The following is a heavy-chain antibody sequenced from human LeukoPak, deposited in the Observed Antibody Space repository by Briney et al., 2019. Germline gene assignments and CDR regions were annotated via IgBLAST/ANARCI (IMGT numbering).Heavy chain of an antibody. Sequence: GGSLRLSCAASGFTFSSYSMNWVRQAPGKGLEWVSSISSSSSYIYYADSVKGRFTISRDNAKNSLYLQMNSLRAEDTAVYYCARVKRRGATADAFDIWGQGTMVTVSS. CDR1: GFTFSSYS. D-gene: IGHD4/OR15-4a*01. CDR2: ISSSSSYI. CDR3: ARVKRRGATADAFDI. J-gene: IGHJ3*02. V-gene: IGHV3-21*01.